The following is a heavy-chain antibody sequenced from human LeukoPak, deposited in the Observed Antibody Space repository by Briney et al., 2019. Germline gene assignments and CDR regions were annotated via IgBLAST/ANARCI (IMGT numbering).Heavy chain of an antibody. V-gene: IGHV5-51*01. J-gene: IGHJ6*03. CDR2: IYPGDSDT. Sequence: PGESLKISCKGSGYSFTSYWIGWVRQMPGKGLEWMGIIYPGDSDTRYSPSFQGQVTISADKSISTAYLQWSSLKASDTAMYYCARHRVTQDIVVVPAAYYYYMDVWGKGTTVTVSS. D-gene: IGHD2-2*01. CDR3: ARHRVTQDIVVVPAAYYYYMDV. CDR1: GYSFTSYW.